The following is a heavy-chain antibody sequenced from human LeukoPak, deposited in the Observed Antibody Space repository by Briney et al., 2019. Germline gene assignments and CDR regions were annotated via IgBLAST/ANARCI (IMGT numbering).Heavy chain of an antibody. CDR1: GGSISSSDFY. D-gene: IGHD6-13*01. Sequence: PSETLSLTCTVSGGSISSSDFYWGWIRQPPGRGLEWIGNIYYSGSTYYNPSLKSRVTISVDTSKNQFSLKLSSVTAADTAVYYCARQVHALAAARDYWGQGALVTVSS. CDR3: ARQVHALAAARDY. J-gene: IGHJ4*02. V-gene: IGHV4-39*01. CDR2: IYYSGST.